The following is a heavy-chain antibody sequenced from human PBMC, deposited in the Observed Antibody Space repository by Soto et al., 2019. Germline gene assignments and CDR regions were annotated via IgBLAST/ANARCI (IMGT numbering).Heavy chain of an antibody. CDR1: GFTFSAHD. V-gene: IGHV3-23*01. Sequence: GGSLRLSCAGSGFTFSAHDMSWVRHAPGKGLEWVSVISGSGGTTCYADSVKGRFTISRDNSKDSLYLQMDSLRVDDTAVYYCARDCRFSMAQALPHYWGPRTLVTVSS. CDR3: ARDCRFSMAQALPHY. J-gene: IGHJ4*02. CDR2: ISGSGGTT. D-gene: IGHD3-10*01.